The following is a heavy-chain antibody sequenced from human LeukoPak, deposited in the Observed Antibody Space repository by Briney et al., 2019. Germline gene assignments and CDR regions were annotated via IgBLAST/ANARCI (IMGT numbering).Heavy chain of an antibody. Sequence: PGGTLRLSCAASGFTFSSYGMSWVRQAPGKGLEWVSAISVSGGSTYYADSVKGRFTISRDNSKSTLFLQMNSLRAEDTAMYYCAKDLRWLAFDLWGQGTMVTVSS. J-gene: IGHJ3*01. CDR3: AKDLRWLAFDL. V-gene: IGHV3-23*01. D-gene: IGHD6-19*01. CDR1: GFTFSSYG. CDR2: ISVSGGST.